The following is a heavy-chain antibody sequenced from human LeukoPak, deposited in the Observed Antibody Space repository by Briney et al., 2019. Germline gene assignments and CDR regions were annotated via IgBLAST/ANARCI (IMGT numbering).Heavy chain of an antibody. Sequence: PGGSLRLSCAASGFTVSSNYMSWVRQAPGKGLEWVSVIYSGGSTYYADSVKGRFTISRDNSKNTLYLQMNSLRAEDTAVYYCARVMTTVVRAYYYYYMDVWGKGTTVTVSS. CDR2: IYSGGST. V-gene: IGHV3-53*01. J-gene: IGHJ6*03. D-gene: IGHD4-23*01. CDR1: GFTVSSNY. CDR3: ARVMTTVVRAYYYYYMDV.